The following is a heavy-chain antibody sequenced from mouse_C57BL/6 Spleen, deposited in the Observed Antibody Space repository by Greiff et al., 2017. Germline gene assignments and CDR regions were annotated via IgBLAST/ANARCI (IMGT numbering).Heavy chain of an antibody. CDR3: ARADLLPTPMDY. Sequence: EVQLHESGPVLVKPGASVKMSCKASGYTFTDYYMNWVKQSPGKSLEWIGVINPYNGGTSYNQKFKGKATLTVDKSSSTAYMELNSLTSEDSAVYYCARADLLPTPMDYWGQGTSVTVSS. V-gene: IGHV1-19*01. CDR2: INPYNGGT. D-gene: IGHD1-1*01. J-gene: IGHJ4*01. CDR1: GYTFTDYY.